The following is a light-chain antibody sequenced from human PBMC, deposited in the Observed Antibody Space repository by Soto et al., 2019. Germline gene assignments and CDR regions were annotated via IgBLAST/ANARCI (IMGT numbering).Light chain of an antibody. V-gene: IGLV2-14*01. CDR1: SSDVGGYNY. J-gene: IGLJ2*01. CDR2: DVS. Sequence: QSALTQPASVSGSPGQSITISCTGTSSDVGGYNYVSWYQQHPGKAHKLMIYDVSNLTSGVSNRFSGSKSGNTASLTISGLQAEDEADYYCSSYTSSSTRVFGGGTKLTVL. CDR3: SSYTSSSTRV.